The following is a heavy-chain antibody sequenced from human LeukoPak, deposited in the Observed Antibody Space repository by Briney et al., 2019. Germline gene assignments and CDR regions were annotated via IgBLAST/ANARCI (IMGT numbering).Heavy chain of an antibody. Sequence: GGSLRLSCAASGFTFSNYVMSWVRQAPGKGLEWVSGISGSGGSTYYADSVKGRLTISRDNSKNTLYLQMNSLRAEDTAVYYCTKGMRQFDYWGQGTLVTVSS. V-gene: IGHV3-23*01. CDR1: GFTFSNYV. J-gene: IGHJ4*02. CDR2: ISGSGGST. CDR3: TKGMRQFDY.